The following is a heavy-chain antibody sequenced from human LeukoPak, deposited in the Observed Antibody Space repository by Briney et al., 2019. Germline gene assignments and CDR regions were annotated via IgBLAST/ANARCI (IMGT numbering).Heavy chain of an antibody. V-gene: IGHV1-2*02. Sequence: ASVKVSCKASGYTFTGYYMHWVRQAPGQGLEWMGWINPNSGGTNYAQKFQGRVTMTRDTPISTAYMELSRLRSDDTAVYYCARAGVVPAAMPFDYWGQGTLVTVSS. CDR3: ARAGVVPAAMPFDY. J-gene: IGHJ4*02. CDR2: INPNSGGT. D-gene: IGHD2-2*01. CDR1: GYTFTGYY.